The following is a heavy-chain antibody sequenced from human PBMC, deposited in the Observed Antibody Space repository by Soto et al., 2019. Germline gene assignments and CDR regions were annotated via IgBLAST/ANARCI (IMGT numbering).Heavy chain of an antibody. CDR2: IYYSGST. V-gene: IGHV4-59*08. D-gene: IGHD6-13*01. J-gene: IGHJ5*02. CDR3: ARHTTAAAGSTFDP. CDR1: GGSISSYY. Sequence: TSETLSLTCTVSGGSISSYYWSWIRQPPGKGLEWIGYIYYSGSTNYNPSLKSRVTISVDTSKNQFSLKLSSVTAADTAVYYCARHTTAAAGSTFDPWGQGTLVTVSS.